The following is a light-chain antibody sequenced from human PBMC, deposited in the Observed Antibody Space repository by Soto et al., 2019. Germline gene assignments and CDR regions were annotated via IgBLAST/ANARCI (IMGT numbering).Light chain of an antibody. J-gene: IGLJ1*01. CDR1: NIGSKR. Sequence: SYELTQPPSVSVAPGKTARITCGGNNIGSKRVHWYQQKPGQAPVLVIYYDSDQPSGIPERFSGCKSGNTATLTISRVEAGDESDYYCQVWDSSSDHSYVFGTGTKVTVL. CDR3: QVWDSSSDHSYV. CDR2: YDS. V-gene: IGLV3-21*04.